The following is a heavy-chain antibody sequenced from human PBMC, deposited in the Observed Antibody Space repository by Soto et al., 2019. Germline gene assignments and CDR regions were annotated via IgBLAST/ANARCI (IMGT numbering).Heavy chain of an antibody. J-gene: IGHJ6*02. CDR3: VKDIGCTIGFCSDYYTGMDV. CDR2: ISWNGISI. V-gene: IGHV3-9*01. Sequence: SLTRSCAASGGSFDDYDKHWVRQAEGKGLEWVSSISWNGISIGYADSVKGRFTISRDNGKNALHLQMNSLRAEDTALYYCVKDIGCTIGFCSDYYTGMDVWGRGPTATV. D-gene: IGHD2-8*01. CDR1: GGSFDDYD.